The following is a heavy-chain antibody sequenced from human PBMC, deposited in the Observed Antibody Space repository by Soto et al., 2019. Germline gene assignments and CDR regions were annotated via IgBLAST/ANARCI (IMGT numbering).Heavy chain of an antibody. D-gene: IGHD3-3*01. CDR3: ARVTDDFRYSGYYFDY. V-gene: IGHV4-30-4*01. CDR1: GGSISSGDYY. J-gene: IGHJ4*02. CDR2: IYYSGST. Sequence: PSETLSLTCTVSGGSISSGDYYWSWIRQPPGKGLEWIGYIYYSGSTYYNPSLKSRVTISVDTSKNQFSLKLSSVTAADTAVYYCARVTDDFRYSGYYFDYWGQGTLVTVSS.